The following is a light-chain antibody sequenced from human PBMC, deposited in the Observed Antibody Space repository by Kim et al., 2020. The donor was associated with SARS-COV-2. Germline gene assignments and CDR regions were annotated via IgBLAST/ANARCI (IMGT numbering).Light chain of an antibody. Sequence: EVVMTQSPATLSVSPGERATLSCRASQSVRANLAWYQHKPGQAPRLLISGATNRAAGLPARFSGSVSGTDFTLTISSLQSGDFAVYYCQQYDNWPWTFGQGTKLEI. J-gene: IGKJ1*01. CDR1: QSVRAN. CDR2: GAT. V-gene: IGKV3-15*01. CDR3: QQYDNWPWT.